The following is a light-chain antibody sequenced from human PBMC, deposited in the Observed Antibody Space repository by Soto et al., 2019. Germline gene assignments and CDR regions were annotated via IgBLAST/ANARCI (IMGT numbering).Light chain of an antibody. CDR2: EGS. J-gene: IGKJ5*01. CDR1: ESLLHSDLKTH. Sequence: IVLTQTPLSLSVSPGQPASISCKSSESLLHSDLKTHLYWYLQKAGQSPQLLIFEGSNRFSGVPDRFSGSGSGADFLLNIIRVEAEDVGVYYFMQSIQVLPTFGQVTRLEIK. CDR3: MQSIQVLPT. V-gene: IGKV2D-29*02.